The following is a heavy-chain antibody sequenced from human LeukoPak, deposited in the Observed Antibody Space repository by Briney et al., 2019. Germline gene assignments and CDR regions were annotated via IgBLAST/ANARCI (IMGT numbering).Heavy chain of an antibody. CDR3: ARAGTIFGVVMINWFDP. J-gene: IGHJ5*02. D-gene: IGHD3-3*01. CDR2: INSDGSST. Sequence: GGSLRLSCAASGFTFSSYWMHWVRQAPGKGLVWVSRINSDGSSTSYADSVKGRFTISRDNAKNTLYLQMNSLGAEDTAVYYCARAGTIFGVVMINWFDPWGQGTLVTVSS. V-gene: IGHV3-74*01. CDR1: GFTFSSYW.